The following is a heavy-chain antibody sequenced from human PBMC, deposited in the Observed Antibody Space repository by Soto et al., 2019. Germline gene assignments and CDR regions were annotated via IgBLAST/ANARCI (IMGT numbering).Heavy chain of an antibody. D-gene: IGHD6-13*01. V-gene: IGHV3-21*04. Sequence: RGSLRLSCTSSGFTFSTYSMNWVRQAPGKGLEWVSSISSSGSYIYYADSVKGRFTISRDNAKNSLYLQMNSLRAEDTAVYYCARRGPGTYFDYWGQGTLVTVSS. CDR1: GFTFSTYS. CDR3: ARRGPGTYFDY. CDR2: ISSSGSYI. J-gene: IGHJ4*02.